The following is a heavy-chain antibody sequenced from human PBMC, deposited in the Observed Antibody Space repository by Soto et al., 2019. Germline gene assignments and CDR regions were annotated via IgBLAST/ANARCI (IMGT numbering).Heavy chain of an antibody. V-gene: IGHV4-39*01. CDR3: ARYREEDMVNWFDP. J-gene: IGHJ5*02. CDR2: IYYSGST. D-gene: IGHD2-15*01. CDR1: GGSISSSSYY. Sequence: SETLSLTCTVSGGSISSSSYYWGWIRQPPGKGLEWIGSIYYSGSTYYNPSLKSRVTISVDTSKNQFSLKLSSVTAADTAVYYCARYREEDMVNWFDPWGQGTLVTVSS.